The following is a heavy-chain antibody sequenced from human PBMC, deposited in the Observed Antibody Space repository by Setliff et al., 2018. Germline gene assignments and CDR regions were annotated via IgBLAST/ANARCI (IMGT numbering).Heavy chain of an antibody. D-gene: IGHD3-10*01. Sequence: SETLSLTCTVSGGSISSGSHYWTWIRQPTGKRLEWIGHIDPSGSTNYNPSLKSRVTISVDTSKNQFSLQVTSLAATDTALYFCARHEFVGGYYGSVTYRHFDYWGQGILVTVSS. CDR2: IDPSGST. J-gene: IGHJ4*02. CDR1: GGSISSGSHY. CDR3: ARHEFVGGYYGSVTYRHFDY. V-gene: IGHV4-61*09.